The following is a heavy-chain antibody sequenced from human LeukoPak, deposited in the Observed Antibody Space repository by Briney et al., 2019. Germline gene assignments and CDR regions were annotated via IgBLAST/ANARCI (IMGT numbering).Heavy chain of an antibody. Sequence: PGGSLRLSCVASGFTFSSYWMHWVRQAPGKGLVWVSRINTDGSSTSYADSVKGRFTISRDNAKNTLYLQMSNLRAEDTAVYYCARDTYGSGSYCNFWGQGTLVTVSS. CDR1: GFTFSSYW. CDR2: INTDGSST. D-gene: IGHD3-10*01. V-gene: IGHV3-74*01. CDR3: ARDTYGSGSYCNF. J-gene: IGHJ4*02.